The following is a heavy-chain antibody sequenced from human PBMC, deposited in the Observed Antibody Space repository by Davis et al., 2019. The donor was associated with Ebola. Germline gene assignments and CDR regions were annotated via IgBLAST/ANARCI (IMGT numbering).Heavy chain of an antibody. CDR3: ASCYYYYGMDV. V-gene: IGHV1-46*01. J-gene: IGHJ6*04. CDR2: INPSGGST. Sequence: ASVKVSCKASGYTFTSYGISWVRQAPGQGLEWMGIINPSGGSTSYAQKFQGRVTMTRDTSTSTVYMELSSLRSEDTAVYYCASCYYYYGMDVWGKGTTVTVSS. CDR1: GYTFTSYG.